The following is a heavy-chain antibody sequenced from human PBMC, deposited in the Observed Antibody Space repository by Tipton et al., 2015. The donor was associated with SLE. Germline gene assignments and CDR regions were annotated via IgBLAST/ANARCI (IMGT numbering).Heavy chain of an antibody. Sequence: TLSLTCAVSGGSISSGSFSWSWIRQPPGKGLEWIGYVHQNGFTYSTPSLRSRVTISVDTSKNQFSLRLKTVTAADTAVYFCARGNKVEEDLDYWGPGTLVTVSS. D-gene: IGHD5-12*01. CDR2: VHQNGFT. CDR3: ARGNKVEEDLDY. CDR1: GGSISSGSFS. V-gene: IGHV4-30-2*02. J-gene: IGHJ4*02.